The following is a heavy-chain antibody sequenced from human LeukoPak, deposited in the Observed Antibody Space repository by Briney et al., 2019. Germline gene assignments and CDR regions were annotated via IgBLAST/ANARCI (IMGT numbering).Heavy chain of an antibody. J-gene: IGHJ5*02. CDR3: ARQGFSVAGKRSWFDP. CDR2: IFASGST. CDR1: GASISSYY. D-gene: IGHD6-19*01. V-gene: IGHV4-4*09. Sequence: PSETLSLTCTVSGASISSYYWSWIRQPPGKGLEWIGHIFASGSTNYNPSLKSRVTISVDTSKNHLSLKLISVTAADTAVYYCARQGFSVAGKRSWFDPWGQGTLVTVSS.